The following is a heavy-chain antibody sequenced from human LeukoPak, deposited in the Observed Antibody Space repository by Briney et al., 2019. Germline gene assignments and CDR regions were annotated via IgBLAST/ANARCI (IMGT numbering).Heavy chain of an antibody. D-gene: IGHD5-18*01. Sequence: SVKVSCKASGFTLLNSAVQWVRQARAQRLEWIGWIVVGSDNTNYAQKFQERVTITSDMSTSTAYMELSGLRSEDTAVYYCAAKPYNYGSFDYWGQGTLVTVSS. CDR2: IVVGSDNT. CDR3: AAKPYNYGSFDY. V-gene: IGHV1-58*01. CDR1: GFTLLNSA. J-gene: IGHJ4*02.